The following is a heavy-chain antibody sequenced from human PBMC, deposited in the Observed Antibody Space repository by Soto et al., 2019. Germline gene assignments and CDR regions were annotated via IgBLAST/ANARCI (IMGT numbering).Heavy chain of an antibody. D-gene: IGHD6-19*01. Sequence: SGGSLRLSCAASGFTFSNFAFSWVRQAPGKGLEWVSAISDTTYYADSVKGRVTISRDNTVNTVFLQMNSLRAGDTAVYYCAKAYRAVAGNYFDHWGQGTLVTVSS. CDR2: ISDTT. J-gene: IGHJ4*02. CDR1: GFTFSNFA. CDR3: AKAYRAVAGNYFDH. V-gene: IGHV3-23*01.